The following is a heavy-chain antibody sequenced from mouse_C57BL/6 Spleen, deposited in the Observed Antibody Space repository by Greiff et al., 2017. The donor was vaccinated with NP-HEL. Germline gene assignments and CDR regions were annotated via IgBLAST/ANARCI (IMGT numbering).Heavy chain of an antibody. CDR1: GYTFTSYW. CDR2: IYPGSGST. CDR3: ARERVYDGYFYYAMDD. J-gene: IGHJ4*01. D-gene: IGHD2-3*01. V-gene: IGHV1-55*01. Sequence: QVQLQQPGAELVKPGASVKMSCKASGYTFTSYWITWVKQRPGQGLEWIGDIYPGSGSTNYNEKFKSKATLTVDTSSSTAYMQLSSLTSEDSAVYYCARERVYDGYFYYAMDDWGQGTSVTVSS.